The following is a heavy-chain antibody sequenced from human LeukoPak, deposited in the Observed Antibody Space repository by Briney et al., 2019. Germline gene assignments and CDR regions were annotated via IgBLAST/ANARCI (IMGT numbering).Heavy chain of an antibody. CDR1: GGSISSHY. Sequence: TLETLSLTCTVSGGSISSHYWSWIRQPPGKGLEWIGNIYYSGSTNYNPSLKGRVTISVDTSKTQFSLRLSSVTAADTAVYYCIREGGGYWGQGTLVTVSS. V-gene: IGHV4-59*08. D-gene: IGHD3-10*01. J-gene: IGHJ4*02. CDR2: IYYSGST. CDR3: IREGGGY.